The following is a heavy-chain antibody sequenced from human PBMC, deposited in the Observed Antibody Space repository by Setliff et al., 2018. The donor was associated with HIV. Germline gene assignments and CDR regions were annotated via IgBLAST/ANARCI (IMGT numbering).Heavy chain of an antibody. Sequence: GGSLRLSCAASGFSFDDYAMHWVRQRPGKGPEWVSTISWDGATVVYADSVKGRFTISRDNAKNSLYLQMNSLRAEDTAVYYCARDSDAGSGNLIDYWGQGTLVTVSS. CDR3: ARDSDAGSGNLIDY. CDR1: GFSFDDYA. J-gene: IGHJ4*02. V-gene: IGHV3-9*01. CDR2: ISWDGATV. D-gene: IGHD2-2*01.